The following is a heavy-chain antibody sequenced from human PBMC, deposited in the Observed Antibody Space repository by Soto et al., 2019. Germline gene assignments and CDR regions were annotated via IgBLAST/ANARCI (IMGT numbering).Heavy chain of an antibody. CDR3: ARTDRSDSSGWSILDY. J-gene: IGHJ4*02. Sequence: SGPTLVNPTQTLTLTCTFSGFSLSTSGMCVSWIRQPPGKALEWLALIDWDDDKYYSTSLKTRLTISKDTSKNQVVLTMTNMDPVDTATYYCARTDRSDSSGWSILDYWGQGTLVTVSS. CDR1: GFSLSTSGMC. D-gene: IGHD6-19*01. CDR2: IDWDDDK. V-gene: IGHV2-70*01.